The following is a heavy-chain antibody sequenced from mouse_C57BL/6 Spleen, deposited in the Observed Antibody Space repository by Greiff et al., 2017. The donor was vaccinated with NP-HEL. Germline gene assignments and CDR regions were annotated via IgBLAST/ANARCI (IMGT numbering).Heavy chain of an antibody. CDR2: ISIGGSYT. CDR3: ARSIYDGYPPWFAY. CDR1: GFTFSSYG. V-gene: IGHV5-6*01. Sequence: EVMLVESGGDLVKPGGSLKLSCAASGFTFSSYGMSWVRQTPDKRLEWVATISIGGSYTYYPDSLKGRFTFPRDNAKNTQYLQMSSLKSEDTAMYYCARSIYDGYPPWFAYWGQGTLVTVSA. D-gene: IGHD2-3*01. J-gene: IGHJ3*01.